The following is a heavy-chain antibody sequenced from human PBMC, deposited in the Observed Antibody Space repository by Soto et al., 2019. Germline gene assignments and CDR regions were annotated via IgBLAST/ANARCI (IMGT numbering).Heavy chain of an antibody. CDR3: ARKDYYGSGSYYY. CDR1: GGSISSGGYY. V-gene: IGHV4-31*03. Sequence: SETLSLTCTVSGGSISSGGYYWSWIRQHPGKGLEWIGYIYYSGSTYYNPSLKSRVTISVDTSKNQFSLKLSSVTAADTAVYYCARKDYYGSGSYYYWGQGTLVTVSS. D-gene: IGHD3-10*01. J-gene: IGHJ4*02. CDR2: IYYSGST.